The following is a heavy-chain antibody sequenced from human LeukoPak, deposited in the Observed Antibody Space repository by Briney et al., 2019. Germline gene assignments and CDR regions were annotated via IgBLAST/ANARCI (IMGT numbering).Heavy chain of an antibody. D-gene: IGHD3-9*01. V-gene: IGHV4-59*01. CDR3: ARVPPYDILTGSDYYGMDV. J-gene: IGHJ6*04. Sequence: SETLSPTCTVSGGSISSYYWSWIRQPPGKGLEWIGYIYYSGSTNYNPSLKSRVTISVDTSKNQFSLKLSSVTAADTAVYYCARVPPYDILTGSDYYGMDVWGKGTTVTVSS. CDR1: GGSISSYY. CDR2: IYYSGST.